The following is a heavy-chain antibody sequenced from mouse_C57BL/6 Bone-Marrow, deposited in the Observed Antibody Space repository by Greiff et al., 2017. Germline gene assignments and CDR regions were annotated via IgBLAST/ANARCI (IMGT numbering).Heavy chain of an antibody. Sequence: EVKLVESGPGLVKPSQSLSLTCSVTGYSITSGYYWNWIRQFPGNKLEWMGYISYDGSNNYNPSLKNRISITRDTSKNQFFLKLNSVTTEDTATYYCARDPEGWLPPFAYWGQGTLVTVSA. V-gene: IGHV3-6*01. CDR1: GYSITSGYY. CDR2: ISYDGSN. D-gene: IGHD2-2*01. CDR3: ARDPEGWLPPFAY. J-gene: IGHJ3*01.